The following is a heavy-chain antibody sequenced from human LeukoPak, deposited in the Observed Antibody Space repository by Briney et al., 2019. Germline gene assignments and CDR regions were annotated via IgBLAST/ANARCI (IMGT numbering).Heavy chain of an antibody. V-gene: IGHV3-23*01. D-gene: IGHD2-21*02. Sequence: GGSLRLSCAVSGFTFSSYAMSWGRQAPGKGLEWVSGISGSGGSTYYADSVKGRFTISRDNSKNTLYLQMNSLRAEDTAVYYCANTGARVVTPSSLGYWGQGTLVTVSS. CDR3: ANTGARVVTPSSLGY. J-gene: IGHJ4*02. CDR1: GFTFSSYA. CDR2: ISGSGGST.